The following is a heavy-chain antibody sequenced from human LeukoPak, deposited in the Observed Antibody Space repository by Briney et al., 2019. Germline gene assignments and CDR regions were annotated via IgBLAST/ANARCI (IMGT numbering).Heavy chain of an antibody. J-gene: IGHJ3*02. V-gene: IGHV3-20*01. D-gene: IGHD3-22*01. CDR1: GFTFDDYG. Sequence: GGSLRLSCAASGFTFDDYGMSWVRQAPGKGLEWVSGINWNGGSTGYADSVKGRFTISRDNAKNSLYLQMNSLRAEDTALYHCARNYYDSSGYYYDAFDIWGQGTMVTVSS. CDR2: INWNGGST. CDR3: ARNYYDSSGYYYDAFDI.